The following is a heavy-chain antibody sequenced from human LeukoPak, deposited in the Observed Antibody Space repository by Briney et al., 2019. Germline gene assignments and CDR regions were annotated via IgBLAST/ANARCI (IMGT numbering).Heavy chain of an antibody. CDR2: IYYSGST. CDR1: GGSISSGGYY. D-gene: IGHD3-3*01. CDR3: ARDFWSGYYAWFDP. J-gene: IGHJ5*02. V-gene: IGHV4-31*03. Sequence: SQTLSLTCTVSGGSISSGGYYWSWIRQHPGKGLERIGYIYYSGSTYYNPSLKSRVTISVDTSKNQFSLNLSSVTAADTAVYYCARDFWSGYYAWFDPWGQGTLVTVSS.